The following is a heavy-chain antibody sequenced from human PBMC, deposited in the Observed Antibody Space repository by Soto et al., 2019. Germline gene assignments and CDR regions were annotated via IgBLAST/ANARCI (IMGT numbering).Heavy chain of an antibody. CDR2: ISGSGGST. J-gene: IGHJ4*02. Sequence: PGGSLRLSCAASGFTFSSYAMSWVRQAPGKGLEWVSAISGSGGSTYYADSVKGRFTISRDNSKNTLYLQMNSLRAEDTAVYYCAKDSNRFLEWLSCHYWGQGTLVTVSS. D-gene: IGHD3-3*01. CDR1: GFTFSSYA. CDR3: AKDSNRFLEWLSCHY. V-gene: IGHV3-23*01.